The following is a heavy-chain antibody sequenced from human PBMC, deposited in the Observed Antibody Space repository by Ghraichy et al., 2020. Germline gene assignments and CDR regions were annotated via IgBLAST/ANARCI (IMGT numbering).Heavy chain of an antibody. J-gene: IGHJ5*02. CDR3: AKDHYSSSSYWFDP. V-gene: IGHV3-23*01. CDR1: GFTFSSYA. CDR2: ISGSGGST. Sequence: GESLNISCAASGFTFSSYAMSWVRQAPGKGLEWVSAISGSGGSTYYADSVKGRFTISRDNSKNKLYLQMNSLRAEDTAVYYGAKDHYSSSSYWFDPWGQGTLVTVSS. D-gene: IGHD6-6*01.